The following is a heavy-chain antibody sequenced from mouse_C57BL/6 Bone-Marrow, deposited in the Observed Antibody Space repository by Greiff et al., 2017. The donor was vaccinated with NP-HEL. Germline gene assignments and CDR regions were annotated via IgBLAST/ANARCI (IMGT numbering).Heavy chain of an antibody. D-gene: IGHD2-2*01. CDR2: ISYDGSN. Sequence: ESGPGLVKPSQSLSLTSSVTGYSITSGYYWNWIRQFPGNKLEWMGYISYDGSNNYNPSLKNRISITRDTSKNQFFLKLNSVTTEDTATYYCARDGYDGDYFDYWGQGTTLTVSS. J-gene: IGHJ2*01. CDR3: ARDGYDGDYFDY. V-gene: IGHV3-6*01. CDR1: GYSITSGYY.